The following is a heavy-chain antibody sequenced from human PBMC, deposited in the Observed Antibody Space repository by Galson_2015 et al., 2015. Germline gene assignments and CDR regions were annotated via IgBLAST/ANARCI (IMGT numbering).Heavy chain of an antibody. Sequence: SLRLSCAASGFTFSDYYMSWIRQAPGKGLEWVSYISSSGTTIKHTDSVKGRFTISRDNAKNSLYLQMNSLRAEDTAVYYCAREGSSSDAFDVWGQGTMVTVSS. J-gene: IGHJ3*01. CDR3: AREGSSSDAFDV. CDR2: ISSSGTTI. V-gene: IGHV3-11*01. D-gene: IGHD6-19*01. CDR1: GFTFSDYY.